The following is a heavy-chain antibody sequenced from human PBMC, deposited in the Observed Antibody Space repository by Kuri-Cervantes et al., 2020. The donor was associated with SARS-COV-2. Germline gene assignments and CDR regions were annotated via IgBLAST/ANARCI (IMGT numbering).Heavy chain of an antibody. CDR3: AREEGTYDFWSGYYKTPFDY. D-gene: IGHD3-3*01. V-gene: IGHV1-46*01. CDR1: GYTFTSYY. CDR2: INPSGGST. Sequence: ASVKVSCKASGYTFTSYYMHWVRQAPGQGLEWMGTINPSGGSTSYAQKFQGRVTMTRDTSTSTVYMELSSLRSEDTAVYYCAREEGTYDFWSGYYKTPFDYWGQGTLVTVSS. J-gene: IGHJ4*02.